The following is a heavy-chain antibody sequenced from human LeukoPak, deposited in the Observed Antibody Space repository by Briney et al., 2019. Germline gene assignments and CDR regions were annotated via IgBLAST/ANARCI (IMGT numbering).Heavy chain of an antibody. CDR1: GGSISSGDYY. Sequence: SESLSLTCTVSGGSISSGDYYWSWIRQHPGKGLEWIGYIYYSGSTYYNPSLKSRVTISVDTSKNQFSLKLSSVTAADTAVYYCARAIVPAATWFDPWGQGTLVTVSS. CDR3: ARAIVPAATWFDP. J-gene: IGHJ5*02. CDR2: IYYSGST. D-gene: IGHD2-2*01. V-gene: IGHV4-31*03.